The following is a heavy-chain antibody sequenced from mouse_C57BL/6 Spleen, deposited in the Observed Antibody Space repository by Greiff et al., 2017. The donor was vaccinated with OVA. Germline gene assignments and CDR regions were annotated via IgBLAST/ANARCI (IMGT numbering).Heavy chain of an antibody. CDR2: ISGGGGNT. V-gene: IGHV5-9*01. Sequence: EVQVVESGGGLVKPGGSLKLSCAASGFTFSSYTMSWVRQTPEKRLEWVATISGGGGNTYYPDSVKGRFTISRDNAKNTLYLQMSSLRSEDTALYYCARPSSGSFAYWCQGTLVTVSA. CDR3: ARPSSGSFAY. CDR1: GFTFSSYT. D-gene: IGHD3-2*02. J-gene: IGHJ3*01.